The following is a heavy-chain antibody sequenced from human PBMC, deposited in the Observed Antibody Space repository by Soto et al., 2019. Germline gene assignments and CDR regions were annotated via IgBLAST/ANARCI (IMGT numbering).Heavy chain of an antibody. CDR1: GFTFNTHS. D-gene: IGHD2-2*01. CDR2: ISSRGTFI. J-gene: IGHJ6*02. Sequence: PGGSLRLSCAASGFTFNTHSMHWVRQAPGKGLEWVSYISSRGTFIYYADSMKDRFTISRDNAKNSLYLQMNSLRVEDTAVYYCARDPAGSTRPYYYAMDVWGRGTTVTVSS. CDR3: ARDPAGSTRPYYYAMDV. V-gene: IGHV3-21*01.